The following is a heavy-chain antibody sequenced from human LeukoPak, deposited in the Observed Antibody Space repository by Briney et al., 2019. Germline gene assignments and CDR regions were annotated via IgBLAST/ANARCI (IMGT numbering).Heavy chain of an antibody. CDR2: ISGSGDST. CDR1: GFTFNNYT. V-gene: IGHV3-23*01. D-gene: IGHD2-2*01. J-gene: IGHJ4*02. Sequence: GGSLRLSCVASGFTFNNYTMRWVRQAPGKGLEWVSAISGSGDSTYYADSVKGRFTISRDNSKNTLYLQMNSLRAEDAALYYCAKATISSSRGYFDYWGQGTLVTVSS. CDR3: AKATISSSRGYFDY.